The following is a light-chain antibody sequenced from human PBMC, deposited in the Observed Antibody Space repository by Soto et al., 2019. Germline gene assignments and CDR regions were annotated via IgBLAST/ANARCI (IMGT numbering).Light chain of an antibody. J-gene: IGLJ2*01. Sequence: QSVLTQPPSAAGSPGQSVTNSCTGTSSDVGGYNYVSWYQQHPGKAPKLIIYDVSKRPSGVPDRFSGSKSGNTASLTVSGLQTEDEADYYCSSYAGSKNLIFGGGTKVTVL. V-gene: IGLV2-8*01. CDR3: SSYAGSKNLI. CDR1: SSDVGGYNY. CDR2: DVS.